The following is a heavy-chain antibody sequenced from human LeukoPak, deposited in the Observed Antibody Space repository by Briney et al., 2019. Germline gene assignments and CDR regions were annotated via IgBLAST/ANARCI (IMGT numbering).Heavy chain of an antibody. CDR1: GFTFSNYG. CDR3: AKYDYVWGSYRQGNLYYFDY. CDR2: IRYDGRNK. V-gene: IGHV3-30*02. J-gene: IGHJ4*02. D-gene: IGHD3-16*02. Sequence: GGSLRLSCAASGFTFSNYGMHWVRQAPGKGLEWVGFIRYDGRNKYYADFVKGRFTISRDNSKNTLYLQMNSLRAEDTAVYYCAKYDYVWGSYRQGNLYYFDYWGQGTLVTVSS.